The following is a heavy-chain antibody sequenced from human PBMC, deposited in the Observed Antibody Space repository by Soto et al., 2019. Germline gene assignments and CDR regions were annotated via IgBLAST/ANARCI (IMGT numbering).Heavy chain of an antibody. Sequence: QVQLQQWGAGLLKPSETLSLTCAVYGGSFSGYYWSWIRQPPGKGLEWIGEINHSGSTNYNPSLKSRVTISVDTSKNQFSLKLSSVTAADTAVYYCASPLLRFLEWLLLLWGQGTLVTVSS. J-gene: IGHJ4*02. CDR3: ASPLLRFLEWLLLL. CDR2: INHSGST. V-gene: IGHV4-34*01. D-gene: IGHD3-3*01. CDR1: GGSFSGYY.